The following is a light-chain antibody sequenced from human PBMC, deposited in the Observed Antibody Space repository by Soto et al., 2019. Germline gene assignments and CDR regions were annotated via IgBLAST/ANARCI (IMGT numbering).Light chain of an antibody. V-gene: IGLV2-23*02. CDR2: EVS. CDR1: NSVVGSYTL. CDR3: WSYAGSFTYV. J-gene: IGLJ1*01. Sequence: QSGLTQPSSGSGAPGRSITLSCTGSNSVVGSYTLVSWYQQHPGKVPKLMIYEVSKRPSGVSVRLSGSRSGNTASLTISGLQAEDEADYFCWSYAGSFTYVFGTGTKVTVL.